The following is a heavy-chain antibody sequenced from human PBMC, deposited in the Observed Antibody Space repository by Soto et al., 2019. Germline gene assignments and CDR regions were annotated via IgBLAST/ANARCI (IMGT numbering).Heavy chain of an antibody. Sequence: ASVKVSCKASGYTFTSYDINWVRQATGQGLEWMGWMNPNSGNTGYAQKFQGRVTMTRNTSISTAYMELSSLRSEDTAVYYCARVVVSITHYYYYYMDVWGKGTTVTVSS. CDR3: ARVVVSITHYYYYYMDV. D-gene: IGHD2-8*02. CDR2: MNPNSGNT. J-gene: IGHJ6*03. V-gene: IGHV1-8*01. CDR1: GYTFTSYD.